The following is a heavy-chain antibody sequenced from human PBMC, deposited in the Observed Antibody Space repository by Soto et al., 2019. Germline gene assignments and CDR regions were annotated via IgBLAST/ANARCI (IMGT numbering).Heavy chain of an antibody. J-gene: IGHJ5*02. D-gene: IGHD2-21*01. Sequence: GGSLRLSCAASGFIFSSDWMHWVRQAPGKGPVWVARIDTDGSGTTYADSVKGRFTISRDNSKNTLYLQMNSLRAEDTAVYYCAKTLPADALLTRGFDPWGQGTLVTVSS. CDR3: AKTLPADALLTRGFDP. CDR2: IDTDGSGT. CDR1: GFIFSSDW. V-gene: IGHV3-74*01.